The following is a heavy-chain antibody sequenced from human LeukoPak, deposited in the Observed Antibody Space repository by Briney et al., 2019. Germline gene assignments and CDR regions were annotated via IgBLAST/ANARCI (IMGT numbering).Heavy chain of an antibody. D-gene: IGHD6-13*01. Sequence: RSSETLSLTCTVSGGSISSYYWSWIRQPPGKGLEWIGYIYYSGSSNYNPSLKSRVTISIATSKNQFSLKLSSVTAADTAIYYCARSIGAVWYFDYWGQGTLVTVSS. CDR1: GGSISSYY. J-gene: IGHJ4*02. CDR3: ARSIGAVWYFDY. V-gene: IGHV4-59*01. CDR2: IYYSGSS.